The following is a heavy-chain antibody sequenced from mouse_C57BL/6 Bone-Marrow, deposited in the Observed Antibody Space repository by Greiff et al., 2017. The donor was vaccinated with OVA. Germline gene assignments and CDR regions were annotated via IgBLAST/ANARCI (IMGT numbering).Heavy chain of an antibody. V-gene: IGHV1-52*01. Sequence: QVQLQQPGAELVRPGSSVKLSCKASGYTFTSYWMHWVKQRPIQGLEWIGNIDPSDSEPHYNQKFKDKATLTVDKSSSTAYMQLSSLTSEDSAVYYCAIYYYVSGYFDVWGTGTTVTVSS. D-gene: IGHD1-1*01. CDR2: IDPSDSEP. CDR1: GYTFTSYW. J-gene: IGHJ1*03. CDR3: AIYYYVSGYFDV.